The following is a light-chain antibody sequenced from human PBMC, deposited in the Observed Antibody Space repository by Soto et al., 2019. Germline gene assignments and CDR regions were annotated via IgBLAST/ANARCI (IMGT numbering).Light chain of an antibody. J-gene: IGLJ2*01. CDR2: LNSDGSH. Sequence: QSVLTQSPSASASLGASVKLTCTLSSGHSSYAIAWHQQQPEKGPRYLMKLNSDGSHSKGDGIPDRFSGSSSGAERYLTISILQSEDEADYYCQTWGTGIVVFGGGTKLIVL. CDR1: SGHSSYA. V-gene: IGLV4-69*01. CDR3: QTWGTGIVV.